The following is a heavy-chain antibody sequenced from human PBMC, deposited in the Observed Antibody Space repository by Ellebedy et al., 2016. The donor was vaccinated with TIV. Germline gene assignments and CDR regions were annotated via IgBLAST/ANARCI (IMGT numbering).Heavy chain of an antibody. Sequence: GGSLRLXCAASGFTFDDYAMHWVRQAPGKGLEWVSGISWNSGSIGYADSVKGRFTISRDNAKNSLYLQMNSLRAEDTALYYCAKVPKSNYYDSSGHFDYWGQGTLVTVSS. D-gene: IGHD3-22*01. J-gene: IGHJ4*02. CDR3: AKVPKSNYYDSSGHFDY. CDR2: ISWNSGSI. V-gene: IGHV3-9*01. CDR1: GFTFDDYA.